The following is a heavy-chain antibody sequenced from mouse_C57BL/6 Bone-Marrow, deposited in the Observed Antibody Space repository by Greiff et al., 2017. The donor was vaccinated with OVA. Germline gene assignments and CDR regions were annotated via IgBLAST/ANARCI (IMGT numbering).Heavy chain of an antibody. CDR3: ARHYGSSVWYFDV. Sequence: QVQLKQSGAELAKPGASVKLSCKASGYTFTSYWMHWVKQRPGQGLEWIGYINPSSGYTKYNQKFKDKATLTADKSSSTAYMQLSSLTYEDSAVYDSARHYGSSVWYFDVWGTGTTVTVSS. CDR2: INPSSGYT. CDR1: GYTFTSYW. D-gene: IGHD1-1*01. V-gene: IGHV1-7*01. J-gene: IGHJ1*03.